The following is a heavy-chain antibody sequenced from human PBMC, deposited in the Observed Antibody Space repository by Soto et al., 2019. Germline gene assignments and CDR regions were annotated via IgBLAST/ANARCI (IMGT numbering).Heavy chain of an antibody. J-gene: IGHJ4*02. Sequence: GGSLRLSCAASGFTFSSYSMNWVRQAPGRGLEWVSSISSSSSYIYYADSVKGRFTISRDNAKNSLYLQVNSLRAEDTAVYYCARDVEGVTDPYYYGSGRWFDYWGQGTLVTVSS. D-gene: IGHD3-10*01. V-gene: IGHV3-21*01. CDR3: ARDVEGVTDPYYYGSGRWFDY. CDR2: ISSSSSYI. CDR1: GFTFSSYS.